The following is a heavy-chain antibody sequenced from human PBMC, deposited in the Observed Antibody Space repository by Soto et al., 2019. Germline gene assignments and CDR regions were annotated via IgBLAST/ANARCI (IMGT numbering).Heavy chain of an antibody. CDR1: GFTFRNYA. Sequence: EVQLVESGGRLIQPGGSLRLACAASGFTFRNYALNWVRQAPGKGLEWVSYISSTGTTKYYADSVKGRFAVSRDNTHYSLYLQMDSMRAEDTAVYFCAKTYYYDSSGYDYYYGMDVWGQGTTVTVFS. CDR2: ISSTGTTK. D-gene: IGHD3-22*01. V-gene: IGHV3-48*01. J-gene: IGHJ6*02. CDR3: AKTYYYDSSGYDYYYGMDV.